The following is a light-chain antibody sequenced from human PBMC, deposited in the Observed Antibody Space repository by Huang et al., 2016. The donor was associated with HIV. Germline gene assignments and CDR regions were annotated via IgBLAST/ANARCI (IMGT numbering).Light chain of an antibody. Sequence: DIQMTQSPSSLSASVGDRVSITCQASQNIGNYLNWYQQKPGQTPKRLIFDASNLETAVSSRFSASGSGTDFTFTITTLQPEDIATYYCQHYDSLPPWTFGQGTRVEI. CDR3: QHYDSLPPWT. V-gene: IGKV1-33*01. CDR2: DAS. J-gene: IGKJ1*01. CDR1: QNIGNY.